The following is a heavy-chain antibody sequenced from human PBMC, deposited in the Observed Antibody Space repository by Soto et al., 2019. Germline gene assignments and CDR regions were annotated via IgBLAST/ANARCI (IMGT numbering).Heavy chain of an antibody. CDR2: MYYSGST. CDR3: ARLGTRGELPDY. J-gene: IGHJ4*02. D-gene: IGHD1-26*01. V-gene: IGHV4-39*01. CDR1: GGSISSRSYY. Sequence: SETLSLTCTVSGGSISSRSYYWGWIRQPPGKGLEWVGSMYYSGSTYYNPSLKSRVTVSVDTSKKQFSLRLSSVTAADTAVYYCARLGTRGELPDYWGQGTLVTVSS.